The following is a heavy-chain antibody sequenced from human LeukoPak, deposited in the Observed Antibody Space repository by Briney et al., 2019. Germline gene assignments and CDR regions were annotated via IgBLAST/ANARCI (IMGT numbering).Heavy chain of an antibody. V-gene: IGHV1-18*01. CDR3: ATEAVISGVDY. CDR2: ISAYNGNT. Sequence: GSVKVSCKASGYTFTSYGISWVRQAPGQGLEWMGWISAYNGNTNYAQKFQGRVTMTEDTSTDTAYMELSSLRSEDTAVYYCATEAVISGVDYWGQGTLVTVSS. D-gene: IGHD2-21*01. CDR1: GYTFTSYG. J-gene: IGHJ4*02.